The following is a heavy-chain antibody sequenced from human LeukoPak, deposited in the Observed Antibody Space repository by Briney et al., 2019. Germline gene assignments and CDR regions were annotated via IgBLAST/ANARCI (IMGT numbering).Heavy chain of an antibody. V-gene: IGHV4-59*01. CDR1: GGSISSYY. CDR3: ARDHSSGWGPYYFDY. D-gene: IGHD6-19*01. J-gene: IGHJ4*02. CDR2: IYYSGST. Sequence: PSETLSLTCTVSGGSISSYYWSWIRQPPGKGLEWIGYIYYSGSTNYNPSLKSRVTISVDTSKNQFSLKLSSVTAADTAVYYCARDHSSGWGPYYFDYWGQGTLVTVSS.